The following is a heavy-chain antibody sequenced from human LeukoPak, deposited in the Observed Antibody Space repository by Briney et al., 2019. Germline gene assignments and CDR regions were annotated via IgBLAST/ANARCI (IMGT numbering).Heavy chain of an antibody. J-gene: IGHJ4*02. CDR2: ISGSGGST. CDR3: AHQSDDILTGQFDY. V-gene: IGHV3-23*01. Sequence: GGSLTLSCAASGFTFSSYAMSWVRQAPGKGLEWVSAISGSGGSTYYADSVKGRFTISRDNSKNTLYLQMNSLRAEDTAVYYCAHQSDDILTGQFDYWGQGTLVTVSS. D-gene: IGHD3-9*01. CDR1: GFTFSSYA.